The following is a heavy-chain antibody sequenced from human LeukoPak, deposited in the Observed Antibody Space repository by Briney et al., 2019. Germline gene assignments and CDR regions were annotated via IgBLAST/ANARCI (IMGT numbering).Heavy chain of an antibody. Sequence: PGGSLRLSCAASGFTFKNYEMNWMRQAPGKRLEWISYISSSGSTIYYADSVKGRFTISRDNAKKSLYLKMNGVRAEDTAVYYCVRDPEYASSSGDFHYWGQGTLVTVSS. D-gene: IGHD6-6*01. V-gene: IGHV3-48*03. J-gene: IGHJ4*02. CDR1: GFTFKNYE. CDR2: ISSSGSTI. CDR3: VRDPEYASSSGDFHY.